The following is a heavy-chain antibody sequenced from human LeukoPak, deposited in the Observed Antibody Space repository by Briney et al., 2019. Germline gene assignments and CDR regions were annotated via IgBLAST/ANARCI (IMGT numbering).Heavy chain of an antibody. D-gene: IGHD3-22*01. J-gene: IGHJ4*02. CDR1: GFTFSSYE. V-gene: IGHV3-21*01. Sequence: GGSLRLSCAASGFTFSSYEMNWVRQAPGKGLEWVSSITSSSSYIYYADSVKGRFTISRDNAKNSLYLQMNSLRAEDTAVYYCARGGDYDSSGVDYWSQGTLVTVSS. CDR2: ITSSSSYI. CDR3: ARGGDYDSSGVDY.